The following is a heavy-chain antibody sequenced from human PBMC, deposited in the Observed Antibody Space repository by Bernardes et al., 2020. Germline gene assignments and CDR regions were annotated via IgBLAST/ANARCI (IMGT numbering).Heavy chain of an antibody. CDR2: IDTAGDT. V-gene: IGHV3-13*01. CDR1: GFTFSIYD. J-gene: IGHJ4*02. D-gene: IGHD6-6*01. Sequence: GGSLRLSCAASGFTFSIYDMHWVRQVTGKGLEWVSGIDTAGDTYYPGSVKGRFTISREDAKNSLYLQMNSLRAGDTAVYYCARAVGVRSSSFYYFDYWGQGTLVTVSS. CDR3: ARAVGVRSSSFYYFDY.